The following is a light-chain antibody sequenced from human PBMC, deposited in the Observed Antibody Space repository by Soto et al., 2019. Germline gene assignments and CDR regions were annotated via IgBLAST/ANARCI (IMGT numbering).Light chain of an antibody. CDR3: QQYNSYSRT. CDR2: DAS. V-gene: IGKV1-5*01. Sequence: DIQMTQSPSTLSASVGDRVTITCRAIQSISGWLAWYQQKPGKAPKLLIYDASNLESGVPSRFSGSGSGTEFTLTISSLQPDDFATYYCQQYNSYSRTFGQGTKVDIK. CDR1: QSISGW. J-gene: IGKJ1*01.